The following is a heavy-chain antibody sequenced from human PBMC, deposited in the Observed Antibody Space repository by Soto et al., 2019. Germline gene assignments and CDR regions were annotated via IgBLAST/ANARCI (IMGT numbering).Heavy chain of an antibody. Sequence: ASVKVSCKVSGYTLTELSMHWVRQAPGKGLEWMGGFDPEDGETIYAQKFQGRVTMTEDTSTDTAYMELSSLRSEDTAVYYCATDRGDYVSFDYWGQGTLVTVSP. V-gene: IGHV1-24*01. CDR2: FDPEDGET. D-gene: IGHD4-17*01. CDR1: GYTLTELS. J-gene: IGHJ4*02. CDR3: ATDRGDYVSFDY.